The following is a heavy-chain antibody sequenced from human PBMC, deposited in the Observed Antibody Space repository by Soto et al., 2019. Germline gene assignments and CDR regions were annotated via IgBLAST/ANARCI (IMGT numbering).Heavy chain of an antibody. D-gene: IGHD2-21*01. J-gene: IGHJ4*01. CDR2: VYYSGST. CDR3: ARTRMIESWIDY. V-gene: IGHV4-59*01. Sequence: PSETLSLTCDVSGDSISTYCWSWIRQPPGKGLEWIGYVYYSGSTLYNPSLESRVTMSIDMSKKQVSLKLTSVIAADTAVYYCARTRMIESWIDYWGHGTIVTVSS. CDR1: GDSISTYC.